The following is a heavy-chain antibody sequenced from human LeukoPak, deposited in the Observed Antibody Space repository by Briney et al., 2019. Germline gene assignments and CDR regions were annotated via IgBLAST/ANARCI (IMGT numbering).Heavy chain of an antibody. CDR1: RGSISSYY. J-gene: IGHJ4*02. CDR2: VYSSGST. Sequence: SETLSLTCSVSRGSISSYYWSWIRQPAGKGLEWIGRVYSSGSTNYNPSLKSRVTMSIDTSKNQFSLKLSSVTAADTAVYYCARDRSSGWYVVDYWGQGTLVTVSS. D-gene: IGHD6-19*01. V-gene: IGHV4-4*07. CDR3: ARDRSSGWYVVDY.